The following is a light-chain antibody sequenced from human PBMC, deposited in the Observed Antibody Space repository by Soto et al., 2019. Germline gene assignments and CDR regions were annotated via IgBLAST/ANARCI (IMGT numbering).Light chain of an antibody. CDR2: KAS. J-gene: IGKJ3*01. V-gene: IGKV1-5*03. Sequence: DIPMTQSPSTLSASVGDRVTITCRASQSISSWLAWYQQKPGKAPKLLIYKASSLESGVPSRFSGSGSGTEFTLTISSLQPHDFATYFCQQYSGYPFTFGPGTKVDIK. CDR1: QSISSW. CDR3: QQYSGYPFT.